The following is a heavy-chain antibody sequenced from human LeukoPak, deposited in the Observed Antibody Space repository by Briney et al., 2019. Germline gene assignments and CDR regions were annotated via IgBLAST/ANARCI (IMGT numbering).Heavy chain of an antibody. V-gene: IGHV3-23*01. CDR1: GFTFSSYA. CDR3: ANRALGEQQLVCDY. D-gene: IGHD6-13*01. J-gene: IGHJ4*02. CDR2: ISGSGGST. Sequence: GGSLRLSCAASGFTFSSYAMSWVRQAPGKGLEWVSAISGSGGSTYYADSVKGRFTISRDNSKNTLYLQMNSLRAEDTAVYYWANRALGEQQLVCDYWGQGTLVTVSS.